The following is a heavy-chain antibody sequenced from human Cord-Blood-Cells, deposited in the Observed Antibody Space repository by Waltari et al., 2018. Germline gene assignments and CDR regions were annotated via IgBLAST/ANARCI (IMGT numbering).Heavy chain of an antibody. V-gene: IGHV6-1*01. CDR1: GDSVSSNSAA. CDR3: ARELGIWYLEP. J-gene: IGHJ2*01. Sequence: QVQLQQSGPGLVKPSQTLSLTCAISGDSVSSNSAAWNWIRQSPSRGLEWLGRTNIRAKGDKDYARTGKKRKTNNPGTSKNPFSLELKPVAPRDHGVDYLARELGIWYLEPWGRGTPVTGSS. CDR2: TNIRAKGDK. D-gene: IGHD7-27*01.